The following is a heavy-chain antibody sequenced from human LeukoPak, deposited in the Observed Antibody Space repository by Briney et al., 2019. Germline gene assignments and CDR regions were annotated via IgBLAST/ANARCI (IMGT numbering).Heavy chain of an antibody. J-gene: IGHJ5*02. Sequence: PGGSLRLSCAASGFTFSSYTMNWVRQAPGKGLEWVSSISSSSYIYYADSVKGRFTISRDNAKNSLYLQMNSLRAEDTAVYYCARDREGDYIWGSYRPDWFDPWGQGTLVIVSS. CDR3: ARDREGDYIWGSYRPDWFDP. CDR2: ISSSSYI. D-gene: IGHD3-16*02. V-gene: IGHV3-21*01. CDR1: GFTFSSYT.